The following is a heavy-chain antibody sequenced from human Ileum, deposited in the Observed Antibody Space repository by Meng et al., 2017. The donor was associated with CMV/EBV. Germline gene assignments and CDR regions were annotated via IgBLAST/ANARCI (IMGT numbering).Heavy chain of an antibody. V-gene: IGHV4-30-4*08. CDR1: CGLICKWEFF. Sequence: LSPSLLLSCGLICKWEFFWSRLRPAPGEGPGWVGYILSRGEPYYTPSLKRPLTFSGGPSNNQFSLKPTSVTAAETAVYYCAKVPGGGVLASILDYWGQGTLVTVSS. D-gene: IGHD5-12*01. CDR3: AKVPGGGVLASILDY. CDR2: ILSRGEP. J-gene: IGHJ4*02.